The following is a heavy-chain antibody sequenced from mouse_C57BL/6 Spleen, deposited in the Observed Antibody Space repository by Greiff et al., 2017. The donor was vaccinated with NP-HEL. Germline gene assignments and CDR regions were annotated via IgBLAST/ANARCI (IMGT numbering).Heavy chain of an antibody. J-gene: IGHJ3*01. CDR2: IYPRDGST. D-gene: IGHD1-1*01. CDR3: AREISYYYYGSSYTWFAY. CDR1: GYTFTSYD. V-gene: IGHV1-85*01. Sequence: QVQLHQSGPELVKPGASVKLSCKASGYTFTSYDINWVKQRPGQGLEWIGWIYPRDGSTKYNEKFKGKATLTVDTSSSTAYMELHSLTSEDSAVYFCAREISYYYYGSSYTWFAYWGQGTLVTVSA.